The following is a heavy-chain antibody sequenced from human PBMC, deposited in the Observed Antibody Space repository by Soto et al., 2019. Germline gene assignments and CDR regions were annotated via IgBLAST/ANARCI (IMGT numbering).Heavy chain of an antibody. V-gene: IGHV3-30*18. CDR1: GFTFSSYG. J-gene: IGHJ6*02. Sequence: QVQLVESGGGVVQPGRSLRLSCAASGFTFSSYGMHWVRQAPGKGLEWVAVISYDGSNKYYADSVKGRFTISRDNSKNTLYLQMNSLRAEDTAVYYCAKSHGRFIAAAYRDGMDVWGQGTMVTVSS. CDR3: AKSHGRFIAAAYRDGMDV. D-gene: IGHD6-13*01. CDR2: ISYDGSNK.